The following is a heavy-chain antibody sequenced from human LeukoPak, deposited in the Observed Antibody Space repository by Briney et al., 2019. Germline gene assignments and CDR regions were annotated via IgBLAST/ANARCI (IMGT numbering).Heavy chain of an antibody. D-gene: IGHD2-2*01. CDR1: GGSISSYY. J-gene: IGHJ4*02. Sequence: SETLSLTCTVSGGSISSYYWSWIRQPPGKGLEWIGYNHYSGSTNYNPSLKSRDTISLDTSKNQFSLKLSSVTAADTAVYYCVREGYCTVTSCHYYFDSWGRGALVTVSS. CDR3: VREGYCTVTSCHYYFDS. CDR2: NHYSGST. V-gene: IGHV4-59*01.